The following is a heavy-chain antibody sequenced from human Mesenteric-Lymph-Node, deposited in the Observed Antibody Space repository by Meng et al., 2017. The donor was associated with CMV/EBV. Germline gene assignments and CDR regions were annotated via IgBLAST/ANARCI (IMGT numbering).Heavy chain of an antibody. CDR3: ARVEAAPNWFDP. Sequence: SETLSLTCTVSGGSISSSNWGWIRQPPGKGLEWIGSIYYSGSTYYNPSLKSRLTISVDTSKNQFSLKLSSVTAADTAVYYCARVEAAPNWFDPWGQGTLVTVSS. D-gene: IGHD6-13*01. J-gene: IGHJ5*02. CDR1: GGSISSSN. V-gene: IGHV4-39*07. CDR2: IYYSGST.